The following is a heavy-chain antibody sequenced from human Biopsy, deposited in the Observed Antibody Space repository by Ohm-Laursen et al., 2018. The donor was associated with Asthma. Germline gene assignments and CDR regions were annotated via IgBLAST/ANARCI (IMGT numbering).Heavy chain of an antibody. CDR2: INSVFGTT. J-gene: IGHJ4*02. D-gene: IGHD2-2*01. Sequence: SVKVSCKSLGGTFNTYVIGWVRQAPGQGLEWMGGINSVFGTTTYPQKFQDRVTITADDSTSTVYMELISLRSEDTAAYYCARKAGSCISRTCYSLDFWGQGTLVTVSS. V-gene: IGHV1-69*13. CDR1: GGTFNTYV. CDR3: ARKAGSCISRTCYSLDF.